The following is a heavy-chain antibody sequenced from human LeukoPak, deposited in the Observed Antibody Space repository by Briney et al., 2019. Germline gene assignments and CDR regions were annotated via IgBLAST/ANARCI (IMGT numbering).Heavy chain of an antibody. CDR3: ARDGEMATIYFDY. CDR2: IIPIVGIA. J-gene: IGHJ4*02. D-gene: IGHD5-24*01. CDR1: GGTFSSYA. Sequence: ASVKVSCKASGGTFSSYAISWVRQAPGQGLEWMGTIIPIVGIANYAQKFQGRVTITADKSTSTAYMELSSLRSEDTAVYYCARDGEMATIYFDYWGQGTLVTVS. V-gene: IGHV1-69*04.